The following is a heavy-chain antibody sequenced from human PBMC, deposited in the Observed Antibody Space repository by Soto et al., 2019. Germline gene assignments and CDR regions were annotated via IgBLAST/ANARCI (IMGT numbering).Heavy chain of an antibody. CDR3: ATMGHCSNGVCSYYYYGMDV. CDR2: IKSKIDGGTS. J-gene: IGHJ6*02. CDR1: GFTFSHAW. D-gene: IGHD2-8*01. Sequence: EVQLVESGGGLVKPGGSLRLSCGASGFTFSHAWMNWVRQAPGKGLEWVGRIKSKIDGGTSDYAAPVKGRFSISRDDSKDTLFLQMTSLKTEDTAVYLCATMGHCSNGVCSYYYYGMDVWGLGTTVTVSS. V-gene: IGHV3-15*07.